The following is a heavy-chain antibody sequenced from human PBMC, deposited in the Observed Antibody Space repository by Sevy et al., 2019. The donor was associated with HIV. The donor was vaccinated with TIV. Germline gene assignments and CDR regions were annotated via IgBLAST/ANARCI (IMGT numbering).Heavy chain of an antibody. D-gene: IGHD3-3*01. CDR3: ARDGRIFGGAGWIDP. J-gene: IGHJ5*02. Sequence: ASVKVSCKASADTFTAYYMHWVRQAPGQGLEWMGWINPNSGDTSYAQKFQGRVTMTTDTSISTAYMDLTRLGSDDTAVYYCARDGRIFGGAGWIDPWGQGTLVTVSS. CDR2: INPNSGDT. V-gene: IGHV1-2*02. CDR1: ADTFTAYY.